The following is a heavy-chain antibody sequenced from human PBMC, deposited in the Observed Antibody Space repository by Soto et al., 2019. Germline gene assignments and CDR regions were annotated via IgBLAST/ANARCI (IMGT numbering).Heavy chain of an antibody. CDR3: GRNGIEVAGTQFIYYYYGMEV. Sequence: GESLKISCKGSGYSFTSYWISWVRQMPGKGLEWMGRIDPSDSYTNYSPSFQGHVTISADKSISTAYLQWSSLKASDTAMYYCGRNGIEVAGTQFIYYYYGMEVWGQGTTVTVS. CDR1: GYSFTSYW. D-gene: IGHD6-19*01. V-gene: IGHV5-10-1*01. J-gene: IGHJ6*02. CDR2: IDPSDSYT.